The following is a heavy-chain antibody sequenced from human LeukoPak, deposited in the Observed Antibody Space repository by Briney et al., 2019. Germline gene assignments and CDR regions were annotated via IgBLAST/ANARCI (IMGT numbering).Heavy chain of an antibody. CDR2: IIPILGIA. D-gene: IGHD3-22*01. Sequence: AASVKVSCKASGGTFSSYAISWARQAPGQGLEWMGRIIPILGIANYAQKFQGRVTITADKSTSTAYMELSSLRSEDTAVYYCARGEGYYDSSGYYYWGQGTLVTVSS. J-gene: IGHJ4*02. V-gene: IGHV1-69*04. CDR3: ARGEGYYDSSGYYY. CDR1: GGTFSSYA.